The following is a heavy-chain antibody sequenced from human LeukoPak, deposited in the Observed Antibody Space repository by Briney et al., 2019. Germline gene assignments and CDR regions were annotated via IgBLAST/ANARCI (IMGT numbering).Heavy chain of an antibody. D-gene: IGHD3-22*01. Sequence: GGSLRLSCAASGFTFSSYPMSWVRQAPGKGLEWVSAIGNSGGTTYYADSVKGRFTISRDNSKNTLYLQMNSLRAEDTAVYYCAKGLRSSGPCGQGTLVTVSS. CDR1: GFTFSSYP. V-gene: IGHV3-23*01. CDR3: AKGLRSSGP. CDR2: IGNSGGTT. J-gene: IGHJ5*02.